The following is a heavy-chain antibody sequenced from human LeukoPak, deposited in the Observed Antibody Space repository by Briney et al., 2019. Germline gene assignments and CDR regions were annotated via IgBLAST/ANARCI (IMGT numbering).Heavy chain of an antibody. CDR3: AKHHPHGKNWFDP. CDR1: GFTFSNAW. CDR2: ISGSGGST. V-gene: IGHV3-23*01. J-gene: IGHJ5*02. Sequence: GGSLRLSCAASGFTFSNAWMSWVRQAPGKGLEWVSAISGSGGSTYYADSVKGRFTISRDNSKNTLYLQMNSLRAEDTAVYYCAKHHPHGKNWFDPWGQGTLVTVSS.